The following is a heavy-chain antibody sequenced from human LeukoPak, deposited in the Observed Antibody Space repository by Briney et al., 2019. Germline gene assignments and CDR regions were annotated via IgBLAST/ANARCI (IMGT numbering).Heavy chain of an antibody. CDR2: INTDGSST. J-gene: IGHJ4*02. CDR3: ARAHSSGWYYFDY. CDR1: GFTFSSYS. V-gene: IGHV3-74*01. Sequence: GGSLRLSCAASGFTFSSYSMNWVRQAPGKGLVWVSRINTDGSSTTYADSVKGRFTISRDNAKNTLYLQMNSLRAEDTAVYYCARAHSSGWYYFDYWGQGTLVTVSS. D-gene: IGHD6-19*01.